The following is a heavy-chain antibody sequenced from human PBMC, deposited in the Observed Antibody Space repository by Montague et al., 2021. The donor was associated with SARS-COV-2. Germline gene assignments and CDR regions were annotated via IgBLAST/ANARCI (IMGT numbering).Heavy chain of an antibody. Sequence: SETLSLTCAVYGGSFSGYYWSWIRQPPGKGLECIGEISGSTNYNPSLXXXFTISVDTSKNQFSLKLSSVTTADTAVYYCARGRGTALFRRVYFGMDVWGQGTTVTVSS. V-gene: IGHV4-34*01. D-gene: IGHD1-1*01. CDR1: GGSFSGYY. CDR2: ISGST. J-gene: IGHJ6*02. CDR3: ARGRGTALFRRVYFGMDV.